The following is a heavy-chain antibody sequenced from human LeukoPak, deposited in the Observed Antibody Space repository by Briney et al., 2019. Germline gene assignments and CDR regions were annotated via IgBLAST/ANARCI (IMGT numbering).Heavy chain of an antibody. CDR2: ISAYNGNT. CDR3: ARGEQQLVFDY. J-gene: IGHJ4*02. D-gene: IGHD6-13*01. Sequence: ASVTVSFSASGYTFTSYGISWVRQAPGPGLEWMGWISAYNGNTNYAQKLPGRVTMTTDTSTSTAYMELRSLRSDDTAVYYCARGEQQLVFDYWGQGTLVTVSS. V-gene: IGHV1-18*01. CDR1: GYTFTSYG.